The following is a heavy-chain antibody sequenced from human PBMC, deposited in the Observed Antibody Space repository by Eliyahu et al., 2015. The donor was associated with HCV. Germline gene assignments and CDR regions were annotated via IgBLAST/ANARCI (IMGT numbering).Heavy chain of an antibody. CDR3: ARDWHIAAAGTIDY. Sequence: QVQLVESGGGVVQPGRSLRLSXAXSGFXXSSYGXHWVRXAPGKGLEWVAVIWYDGSNKYYADSVKGRFTISRDNSKNTLYLQMNSLRAEDTAVYYCARDWHIAAAGTIDYWGQGTLVTVSS. CDR1: GFXXSSYG. CDR2: IWYDGSNK. V-gene: IGHV3-33*01. D-gene: IGHD6-13*01. J-gene: IGHJ4*02.